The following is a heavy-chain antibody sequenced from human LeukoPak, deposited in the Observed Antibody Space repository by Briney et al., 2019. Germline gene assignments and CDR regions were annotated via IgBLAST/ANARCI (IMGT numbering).Heavy chain of an antibody. CDR1: GFTFSSYG. CDR2: IWYDGSNK. V-gene: IGHV3-33*01. D-gene: IGHD3-3*01. J-gene: IGHJ4*02. CDR3: ARDDLVLRFLP. Sequence: GRSLRLSCAASGFTFSSYGMHWVRQAPGKGLEWVAVIWYDGSNKYYADSVKGRFTISRDNSKNTLYLQMNSLRAEDTAVYYCARDDLVLRFLPGGQGTLVTVSS.